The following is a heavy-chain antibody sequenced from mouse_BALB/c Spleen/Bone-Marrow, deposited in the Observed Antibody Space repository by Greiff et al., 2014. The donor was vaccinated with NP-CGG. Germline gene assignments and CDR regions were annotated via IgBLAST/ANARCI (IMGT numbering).Heavy chain of an antibody. D-gene: IGHD1-1*01. Sequence: QVQLKHSGPGLVAPSQSLSITCTVSGFSLTDYGVSWIRQPPGKGLEWLGVVLGGGITYYNSTLKSRLSITKDNSKSQVFLKMNSLQTDDTAVYYCAKHDTTVVVDYWGQGTTLTVSS. CDR2: VLGGGIT. CDR3: AKHDTTVVVDY. V-gene: IGHV2-6-5*01. CDR1: GFSLTDYG. J-gene: IGHJ2*01.